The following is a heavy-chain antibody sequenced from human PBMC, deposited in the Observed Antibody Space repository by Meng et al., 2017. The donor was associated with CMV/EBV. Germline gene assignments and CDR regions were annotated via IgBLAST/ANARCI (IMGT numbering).Heavy chain of an antibody. CDR2: MNPNSGNT. D-gene: IGHD1-26*01. Sequence: TFPSYDSNWVRPASGQGLEWMGWMNPNSGNTGYAQKFQGRVTMTRNTSISTAYMELSSLRSDDTAVYYCARARGYSGSYYYYYGMDVWGQGTTVTVSS. V-gene: IGHV1-8*01. CDR3: ARARGYSGSYYYYYGMDV. J-gene: IGHJ6*02. CDR1: TFPSYD.